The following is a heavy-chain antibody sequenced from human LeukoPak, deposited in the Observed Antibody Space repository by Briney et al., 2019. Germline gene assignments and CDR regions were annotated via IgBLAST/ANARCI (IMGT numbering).Heavy chain of an antibody. J-gene: IGHJ4*02. CDR1: GYTFTDYY. D-gene: IGHD2-2*01. Sequence: ASVKVSCKPSGYTFTDYYMYWVRQAPGQGFGWMGWINPNDGDTNYAQKFQGRVTMTRDTSISTAHMEVSRLRFDDTAVYYCARANFLYCSSSTCLFDYWGQGTLVTVSS. CDR2: INPNDGDT. CDR3: ARANFLYCSSSTCLFDY. V-gene: IGHV1-2*02.